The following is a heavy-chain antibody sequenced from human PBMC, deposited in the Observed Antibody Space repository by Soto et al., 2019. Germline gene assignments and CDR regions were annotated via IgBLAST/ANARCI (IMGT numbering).Heavy chain of an antibody. CDR1: GESISSRSYY. V-gene: IGHV4-39*01. Sequence: LSLTCILSGESISSRSYYWHWIRQPSGKGLEWIGSLYYSVRTYYNPSFKSRVTISIDTSKNQFSLNLSSVTATDTAVYYCARQRTTVLPQPDSEHWGQGDIVNISS. J-gene: IGHJ4*02. CDR3: ARQRTTVLPQPDSEH. D-gene: IGHD4-17*01. CDR2: LYYSVRT.